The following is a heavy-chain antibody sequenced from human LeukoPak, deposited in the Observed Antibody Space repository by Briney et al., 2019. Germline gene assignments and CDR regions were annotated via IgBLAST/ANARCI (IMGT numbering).Heavy chain of an antibody. V-gene: IGHV4-39*07. J-gene: IGHJ1*01. CDR2: IYYSGST. CDR1: GGSISSSSYY. CDR3: ARAYDDYGQDFQH. Sequence: SETLSLTCTVSGGSISSSSYYWGWIRQPPGKGLEWIGSIYYSGSTYYNPSLKSRVTISVDTSKNQFSLRLSSVTAADTAVYYCARAYDDYGQDFQHWGQGTLVTVSS. D-gene: IGHD4-17*01.